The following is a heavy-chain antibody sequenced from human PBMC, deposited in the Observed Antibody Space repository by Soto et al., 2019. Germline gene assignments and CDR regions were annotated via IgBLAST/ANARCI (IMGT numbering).Heavy chain of an antibody. V-gene: IGHV4-30-4*01. CDR2: IYYSGST. Sequence: PSETLSLTCTVSGGSISSGDYYWSWIRQPPGRGLEWIGYIYYSGSTYYNPSLKSRATISVDTSKNQFSLKLSSVTAADTAVYYCARAVSPYRLRYLGWFDYWGQGTLVTVSS. D-gene: IGHD3-9*01. J-gene: IGHJ4*02. CDR3: ARAVSPYRLRYLGWFDY. CDR1: GGSISSGDYY.